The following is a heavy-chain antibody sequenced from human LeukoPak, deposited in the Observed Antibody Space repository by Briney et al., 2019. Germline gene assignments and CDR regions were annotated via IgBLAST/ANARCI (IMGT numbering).Heavy chain of an antibody. Sequence: ASVKVSCKASGYTFTSYDINWVRQATGQGREWMGWMNPNRGKTVYAQKFQGRVTMTRNTSISTAYMELGSLRSEDTAVYYCARGDAAYYYDSSGYGSCDYWGQGTLVTVSS. CDR1: GYTFTSYD. CDR3: ARGDAAYYYDSSGYGSCDY. D-gene: IGHD3-22*01. J-gene: IGHJ4*02. CDR2: MNPNRGKT. V-gene: IGHV1-8*01.